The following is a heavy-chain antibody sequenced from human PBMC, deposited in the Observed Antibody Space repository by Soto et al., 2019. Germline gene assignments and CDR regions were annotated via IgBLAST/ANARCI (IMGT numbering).Heavy chain of an antibody. CDR1: GYTFTGYY. D-gene: IGHD6-6*01. Sequence: ASVKVSCKASGYTFTGYYMHWVRQAPGQGLEWMGWINPNSGGTNYAQKFQGWVTMTRDTSISTAYMELSRLRSDDTAVYYCAGGGGANPSSSFDYWGQGTLVTVSS. J-gene: IGHJ4*02. V-gene: IGHV1-2*04. CDR2: INPNSGGT. CDR3: AGGGGANPSSSFDY.